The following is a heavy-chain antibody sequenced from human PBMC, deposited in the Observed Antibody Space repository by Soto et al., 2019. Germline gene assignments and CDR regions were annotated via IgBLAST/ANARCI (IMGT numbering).Heavy chain of an antibody. CDR2: INPTSGGT. J-gene: IGHJ4*02. CDR3: ARDPDYGDYWVYFFDS. D-gene: IGHD4-17*01. V-gene: IGHV1-2*02. CDR1: GYTFAAYY. Sequence: QVQLVQSGAEVKKPGASVKVSCKTSGYTFAAYYIHWIRQAPGQCLEWMGWINPTSGGTVYAQNFQDRVTMTRDTSISTAYMELRRLKSDDTAVYYCARDPDYGDYWVYFFDSWGQGTPVTVYS.